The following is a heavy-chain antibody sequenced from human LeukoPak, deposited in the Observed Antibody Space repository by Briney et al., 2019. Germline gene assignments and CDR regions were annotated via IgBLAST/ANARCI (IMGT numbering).Heavy chain of an antibody. CDR2: INPDGNTT. Sequence: GGSLRLSCAASGFTFSSYWMHWVRQAPGKGLVWLSHINPDGNTTRYADSVKGRFTISRDNAKNTLYLQMSSLSAEDTAVYYCARGSWIQLWLRYYFDYWGQGTLVTVSS. CDR3: ARGSWIQLWLRYYFDY. V-gene: IGHV3-74*01. J-gene: IGHJ4*02. CDR1: GFTFSSYW. D-gene: IGHD5-18*01.